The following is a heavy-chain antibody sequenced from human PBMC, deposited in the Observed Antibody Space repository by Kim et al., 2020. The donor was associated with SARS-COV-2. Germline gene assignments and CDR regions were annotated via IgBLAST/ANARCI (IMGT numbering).Heavy chain of an antibody. V-gene: IGHV4-34*01. CDR3: ARGYYYGMDV. Sequence: STNYNPSLKSRVTISVDTSKSQFSRKLSSVTAADTAVYYCARGYYYGMDVWGQGTTVTVSS. CDR2: ST. J-gene: IGHJ6*02.